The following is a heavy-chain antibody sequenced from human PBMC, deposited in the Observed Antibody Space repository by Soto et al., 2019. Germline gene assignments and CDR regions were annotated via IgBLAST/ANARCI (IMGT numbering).Heavy chain of an antibody. CDR2: ISYDGSNK. V-gene: IGHV3-30-3*01. CDR1: GFTFSSYA. J-gene: IGHJ4*02. Sequence: GGSLRLSCAASGFTFSSYAMHWVRQAPGKGLEWVAVISYDGSNKYYADSVKGRFTISRDNSKNTLYLQMNSLRAEDTDVYYCARVAQRSTVTTRGSFDCWGQGNLVTVSS. CDR3: ARVAQRSTVTTRGSFDC. D-gene: IGHD4-17*01.